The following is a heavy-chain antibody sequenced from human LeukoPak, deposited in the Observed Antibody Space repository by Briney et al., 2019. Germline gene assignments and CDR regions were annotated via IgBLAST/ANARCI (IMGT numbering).Heavy chain of an antibody. V-gene: IGHV4-61*02. CDR3: ARQDSSGWLFDH. CDR2: FSASGNS. Sequence: PSETLSLTCTVSGDSISSDDYYWSWIRQPAGKGLEWIGRFSASGNSNCNPSLKSRLTMSIDTSRNQFSLRLTSVTAADTAVYYCARQDSSGWLFDHWGQGTLVTVSS. D-gene: IGHD6-19*01. CDR1: GDSISSDDYY. J-gene: IGHJ4*02.